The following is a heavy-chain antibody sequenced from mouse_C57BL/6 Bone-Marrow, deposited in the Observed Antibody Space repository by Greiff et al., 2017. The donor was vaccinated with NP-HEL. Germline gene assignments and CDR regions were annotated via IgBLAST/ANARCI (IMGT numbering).Heavy chain of an antibody. CDR2: ISDGGSYT. CDR1: GFTFSSYA. D-gene: IGHD2-10*01. V-gene: IGHV5-4*01. J-gene: IGHJ1*03. Sequence: EVQLVESGGGLVKPGGSLKLSCAASGFTFSSYAMSWVRQTPEKRLEWVATISDGGSYTYYPDNVKGRFTISRDNAKNNLSLQMSHLMSEDTAMYYCARAYRPRYWYFDVWGTGTTVTVSS. CDR3: ARAYRPRYWYFDV.